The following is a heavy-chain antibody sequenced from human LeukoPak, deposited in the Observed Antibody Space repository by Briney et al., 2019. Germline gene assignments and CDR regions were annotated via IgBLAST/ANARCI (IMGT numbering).Heavy chain of an antibody. J-gene: IGHJ2*01. CDR1: GGSISSYY. D-gene: IGHD3-22*01. CDR3: ARVFTMIVVVKKGWNFDL. Sequence: SETLSLTCTVSGGSISSYYWSWIRQPPGKGLEWIGNIYYSGSTNYNPSLKSRVTISVDTSKNQFSLGLSSVTAADTAVYYCARVFTMIVVVKKGWNFDLWGRGTLVTVSS. V-gene: IGHV4-59*12. CDR2: IYYSGST.